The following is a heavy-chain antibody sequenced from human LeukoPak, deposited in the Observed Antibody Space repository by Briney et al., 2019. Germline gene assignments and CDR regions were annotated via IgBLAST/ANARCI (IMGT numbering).Heavy chain of an antibody. CDR1: GYTFTSYY. D-gene: IGHD2-2*01. CDR2: INPSGGST. Sequence: RASVTVSFTASGYTFTSYYMHWVRQAPGQGLEWMGIINPSGGSTSYAQKFQGRVTMTRDTSTSTVYMELSSLRSEDTAVYYCAREGCSSTSCYFSLRLRDWGQGTLVTVSS. V-gene: IGHV1-46*01. CDR3: AREGCSSTSCYFSLRLRD. J-gene: IGHJ4*02.